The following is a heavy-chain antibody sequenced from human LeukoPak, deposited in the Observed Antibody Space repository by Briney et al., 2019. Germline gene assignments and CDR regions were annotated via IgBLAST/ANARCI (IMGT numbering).Heavy chain of an antibody. CDR3: ARGDTRLGGAFDV. D-gene: IGHD3-16*01. J-gene: IGHJ3*01. Sequence: GGSLRLSCAASGFNFRSFATHWVRQAPGKGRHYVSATSGDGGTTFCASSLQGRCTISRDNSNQMVYLQLGGLKIEDMGLYYCARGDTRLGGAFDVWGQGTMVTVSP. CDR1: GFNFRSFA. CDR2: TSGDGGTT. V-gene: IGHV3-64*01.